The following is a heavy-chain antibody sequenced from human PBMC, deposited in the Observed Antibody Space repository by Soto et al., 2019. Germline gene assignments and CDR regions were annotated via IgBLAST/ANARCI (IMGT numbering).Heavy chain of an antibody. CDR3: ARMSYYYDKWYFDL. V-gene: IGHV4-30-4*01. J-gene: IGHJ2*01. Sequence: SETLSLTCSVSGGSINNDDFYWSWLRQTPGKGLQWIGYVYYSGSSDCIPSLKSRLSMSIDKSKNQFTLKLSSVTAADTAIYYCARMSYYYDKWYFDLWGRRTLVTVSS. CDR1: GGSINNDDFY. CDR2: VYYSGSS. D-gene: IGHD3-22*01.